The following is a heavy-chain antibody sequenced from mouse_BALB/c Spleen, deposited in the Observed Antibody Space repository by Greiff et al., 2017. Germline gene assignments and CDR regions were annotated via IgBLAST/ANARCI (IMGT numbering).Heavy chain of an antibody. D-gene: IGHD1-1*01. CDR3: ANYYYGSSWFAY. CDR1: GFTFSSFG. Sequence: EVKLMESGGGLVQPGGSRKLSCAASGFTFSSFGMHWVRQAPEKGLEWVAYISSGSSTIYYADTVKGRFTISRDNPKNTLFLQMTSLRSEDTAMYYCANYYYGSSWFAYWGQGTLVTVSA. J-gene: IGHJ3*01. CDR2: ISSGSSTI. V-gene: IGHV5-17*02.